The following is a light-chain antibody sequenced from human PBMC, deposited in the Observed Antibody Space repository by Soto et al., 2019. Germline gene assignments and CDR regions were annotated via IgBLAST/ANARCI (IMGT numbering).Light chain of an antibody. CDR3: QEYNNWLRT. CDR2: GAS. Sequence: EIVMTQSPATLSVSPGERATLSCRASQSVSSNLAWYQQKPGQAPRLLIYGASTRATGIPARFSGSGSGTEFTLTISSLQSVDFAVYYCQEYNNWLRTFGGGTKVEI. J-gene: IGKJ4*01. CDR1: QSVSSN. V-gene: IGKV3-15*01.